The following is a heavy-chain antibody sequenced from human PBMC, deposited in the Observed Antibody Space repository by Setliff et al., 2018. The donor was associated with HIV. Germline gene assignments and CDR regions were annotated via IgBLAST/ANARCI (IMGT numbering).Heavy chain of an antibody. CDR3: AKDSGYEGDHYFDY. J-gene: IGHJ4*02. V-gene: IGHV3-23*01. D-gene: IGHD5-12*01. CDR1: GFTFSSYA. Sequence: PGESLKISCAASGFTFSSYAMTWVRQAPGKGLEWVSAISGRGGSTYYADSVKGRFTISRDNSKNTLYLQMNSLRAEDTAVYYCAKDSGYEGDHYFDYWGQGTLVTVSS. CDR2: ISGRGGST.